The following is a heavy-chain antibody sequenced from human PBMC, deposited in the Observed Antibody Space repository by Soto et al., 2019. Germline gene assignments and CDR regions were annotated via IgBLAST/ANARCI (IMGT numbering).Heavy chain of an antibody. CDR1: GGTFSSYA. J-gene: IGHJ3*02. CDR2: IIPIFGTA. CDR3: AASPRYCSSTSCPIDAFDI. D-gene: IGHD2-2*01. Sequence: QVQLVQSGAEVKKPGSSVKVSCKASGGTFSSYAISWVRQAPGQGLEWMGGIIPIFGTANYAQKFQGRVTINADESKSTAYMELSSLRSEDTAVYYCAASPRYCSSTSCPIDAFDIWGQGTMVTVSS. V-gene: IGHV1-69*01.